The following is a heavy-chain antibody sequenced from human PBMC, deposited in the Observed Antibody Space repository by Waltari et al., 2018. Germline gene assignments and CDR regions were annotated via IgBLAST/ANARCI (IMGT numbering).Heavy chain of an antibody. CDR3: ASPVGHGRGLDV. CDR1: GGTFIRHA. V-gene: IGHV1-69*15. CDR2: VIPNFGTT. Sequence: QVHLVQSGAEVQKPGSSVKVPCQASGGTFIRHAINWVRQAPGEGLEWMGRVIPNFGTTHYTQKFQGRLTITADQSMGIAYMELSSLTSQDTAVYYCASPVGHGRGLDVWGQGTTVTVSS. D-gene: IGHD3-16*01. J-gene: IGHJ6*02.